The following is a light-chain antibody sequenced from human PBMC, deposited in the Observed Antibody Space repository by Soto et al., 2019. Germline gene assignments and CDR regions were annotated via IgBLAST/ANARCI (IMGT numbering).Light chain of an antibody. V-gene: IGKV4-1*01. CDR1: QSVLYTSNNKNY. Sequence: DIVMTQSPDSLAVSLGERATINGKSSQSVLYTSNNKNYIAWYQQKSGQPPKLLIYWASTRESGVPDRFSGGGSGTDFTLTISSLQAEDVAVYYCQQYYSVPITFGQGTRLEIK. J-gene: IGKJ5*01. CDR3: QQYYSVPIT. CDR2: WAS.